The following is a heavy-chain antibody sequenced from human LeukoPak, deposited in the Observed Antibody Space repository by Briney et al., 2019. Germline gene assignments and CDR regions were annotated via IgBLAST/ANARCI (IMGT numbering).Heavy chain of an antibody. V-gene: IGHV3-48*03. D-gene: IGHD5-24*01. CDR1: GFTFSNYD. J-gene: IGHJ4*02. CDR3: AKEATITAYNFDY. Sequence: GGSLRLSCEVSGFTFSNYDMNWVRQAPGKGLEWISYIRTSATIIYYADSVRGRFTISRDNAKNSLYLQMNSLRVEDTAIYYCAKEATITAYNFDYWGQGALVTVSS. CDR2: IRTSATII.